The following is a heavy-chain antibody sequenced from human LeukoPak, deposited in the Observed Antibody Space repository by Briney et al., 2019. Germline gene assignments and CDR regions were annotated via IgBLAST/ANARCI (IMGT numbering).Heavy chain of an antibody. CDR2: INHSGST. J-gene: IGHJ5*02. D-gene: IGHD3-3*01. V-gene: IGHV4-34*01. Sequence: PSETLSLTCAVYGGSFSGYYWSWIRQPPGKGLEWIGEINHSGSTNYNPSLKSRVTISVDTSKNQFSLKLSSVTAADTAVYYCARYFVRVRPGFWSGYLSDNWFDPWGQGTLVTVSS. CDR1: GGSFSGYY. CDR3: ARYFVRVRPGFWSGYLSDNWFDP.